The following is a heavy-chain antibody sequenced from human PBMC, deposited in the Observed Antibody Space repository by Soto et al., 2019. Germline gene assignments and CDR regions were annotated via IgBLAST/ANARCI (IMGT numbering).Heavy chain of an antibody. CDR1: GFTFSSYS. Sequence: PGGSLRLSCAASGFTFSSYSMNWVRQAPGKGLEWVSSISSSGSYIYYADSVKGRFTISRDNAKKSLYLQMNSLRAEDTAVYYCARDPNFGEVPVQPDYWGQGTLVTVSS. CDR3: ARDPNFGEVPVQPDY. D-gene: IGHD3-10*01. CDR2: ISSSGSYI. J-gene: IGHJ4*02. V-gene: IGHV3-21*01.